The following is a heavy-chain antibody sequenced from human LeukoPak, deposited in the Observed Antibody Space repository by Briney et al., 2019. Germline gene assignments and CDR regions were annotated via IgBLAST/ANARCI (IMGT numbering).Heavy chain of an antibody. CDR3: ARSGSGSYYGAFDI. J-gene: IGHJ3*02. D-gene: IGHD3-10*01. CDR1: GGTFSGYY. Sequence: SETLSLTCAVYGGTFSGYYWSWIRQPPGKGLEWIGYIYYSGSTNYNPSLKSRVTISVDTSKNQFSLKLSSVTAADTAVYYCARSGSGSYYGAFDIWGQGTMVTVSS. CDR2: IYYSGST. V-gene: IGHV4-59*01.